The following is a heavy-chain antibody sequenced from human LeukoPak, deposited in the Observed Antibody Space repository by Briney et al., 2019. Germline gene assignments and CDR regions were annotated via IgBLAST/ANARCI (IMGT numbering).Heavy chain of an antibody. Sequence: GGSLRLSCAASGFTFSNYAMDWVRQAPGKGLEWVSAISGTSGRTYYADSVKGRFTISRDNSKNTLYLQMNGLRAEDTAVYYCARGIDFDYWGQGTLVTVSS. J-gene: IGHJ4*02. CDR3: ARGIDFDY. D-gene: IGHD2/OR15-2a*01. V-gene: IGHV3-23*01. CDR2: ISGTSGRT. CDR1: GFTFSNYA.